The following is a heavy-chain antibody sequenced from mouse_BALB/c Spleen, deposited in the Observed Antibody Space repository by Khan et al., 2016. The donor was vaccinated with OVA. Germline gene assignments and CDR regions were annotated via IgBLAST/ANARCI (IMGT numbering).Heavy chain of an antibody. CDR2: IWSAGST. Sequence: QVQLQQSGPGLVQPSQSLSITCTVSGFSLANYSVHWVRQSPGKGLEWLGVIWSAGSTDDNAAFISRLTISKDNSRSQVCFKMNSMQPNDTAIYYCARRGYDYGRGALFAYWGQGTLVTVSA. CDR3: ARRGYDYGRGALFAY. J-gene: IGHJ3*01. D-gene: IGHD2-4*01. CDR1: GFSLANYS. V-gene: IGHV2-2*02.